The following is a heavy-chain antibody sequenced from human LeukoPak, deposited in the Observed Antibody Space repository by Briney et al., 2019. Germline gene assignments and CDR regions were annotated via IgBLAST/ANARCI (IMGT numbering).Heavy chain of an antibody. Sequence: ASVKVSCKASGYTFTSYGISWVRQAPGQGLEWMGWISAYNGSTNYAQKLQGRVTMTTDTSTSTAYMELRSLRSDDTAVYYCVSSYDSSGYYGVWGQGTLVTVSS. D-gene: IGHD3-22*01. V-gene: IGHV1-18*01. CDR2: ISAYNGST. J-gene: IGHJ4*02. CDR1: GYTFTSYG. CDR3: VSSYDSSGYYGV.